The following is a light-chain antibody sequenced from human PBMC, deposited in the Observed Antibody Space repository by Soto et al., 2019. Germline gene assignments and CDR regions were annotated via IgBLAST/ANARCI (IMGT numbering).Light chain of an antibody. CDR1: ENIGSDH. Sequence: LEHSPGSLALHAGNTATLSRRVLENIGSDHLAWYQHRPGQPPSLLIFGASSRATGIQDRFSGSGSGTDFTLTISSLEPEDFAVYYCQQYGSSHTHSFGGGTKVAIK. J-gene: IGKJ4*01. V-gene: IGKV3-20*01. CDR2: GAS. CDR3: QQYGSSHTHS.